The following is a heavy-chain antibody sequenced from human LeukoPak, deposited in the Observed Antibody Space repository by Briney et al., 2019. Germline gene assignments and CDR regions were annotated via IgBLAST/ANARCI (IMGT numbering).Heavy chain of an antibody. Sequence: GGSLRLSCTASGFTTHYWLNWVRQSPGKGLEWVANIDRDGRVQHYVDSVEGRFTISRDNSKNTLYLQMNSLRAEDTAVYYCARDFNPCSGGSCYSYVVGYFDYWGQGTLVTVSS. D-gene: IGHD2-15*01. CDR2: IDRDGRVQ. J-gene: IGHJ4*02. CDR3: ARDFNPCSGGSCYSYVVGYFDY. V-gene: IGHV3-7*01. CDR1: GFTTHYW.